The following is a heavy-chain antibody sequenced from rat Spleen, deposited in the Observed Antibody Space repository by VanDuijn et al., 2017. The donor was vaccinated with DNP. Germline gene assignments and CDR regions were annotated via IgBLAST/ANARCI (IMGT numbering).Heavy chain of an antibody. Sequence: EVQLVESGGGLVQPGRSLKLSCAASGFTFSDYSMAWVRQAPKKGLEWVATIVYDGSGSYYGDCVTGRFTISRDNAKSNLDLQMDHLRSEDTATYYCVTHGSISSTSTGAMDVWGQGTSVTVSS. V-gene: IGHV5S10*01. D-gene: IGHD1-5*01. CDR2: IVYDGSGS. J-gene: IGHJ4*01. CDR1: GFTFSDYS. CDR3: VTHGSISSTSTGAMDV.